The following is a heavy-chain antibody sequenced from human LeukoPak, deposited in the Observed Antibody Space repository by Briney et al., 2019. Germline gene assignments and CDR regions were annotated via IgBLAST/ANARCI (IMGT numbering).Heavy chain of an antibody. J-gene: IGHJ4*02. CDR2: ISSGSSTI. CDR3: ARLCGGDCYSGLDY. V-gene: IGHV3-48*03. CDR1: GFTFSSYE. D-gene: IGHD2-21*02. Sequence: GGSLRLSCAASGFTFSSYEMNRVRQAPGRGLEYLSYISSGSSTISYADSVKGRFTIPRDNAKNSLYLQMNSLRAGDTAVYYCARLCGGDCYSGLDYWGQGTLVTVSS.